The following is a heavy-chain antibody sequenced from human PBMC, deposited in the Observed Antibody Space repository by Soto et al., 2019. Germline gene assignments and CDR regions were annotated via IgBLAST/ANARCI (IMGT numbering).Heavy chain of an antibody. CDR3: ARVNIGASKEYFYYYGMDV. Sequence: ASVKVSCKASGYTFTNYGIQWVRQAPGQRLEWMGWINAGNGNTKYSQKLQGRVTITRDTSASTAYMELSSLRSEDTAVYYCARVNIGASKEYFYYYGMDVWGQGTTVTVSS. CDR2: INAGNGNT. V-gene: IGHV1-3*01. CDR1: GYTFTNYG. J-gene: IGHJ6*02. D-gene: IGHD5-12*01.